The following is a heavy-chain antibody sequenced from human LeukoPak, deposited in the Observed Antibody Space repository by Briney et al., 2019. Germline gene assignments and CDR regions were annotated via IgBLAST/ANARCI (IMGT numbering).Heavy chain of an antibody. Sequence: PSETLSPTCTVSGGSISSYYWSWIRQPPGKGLEWIGYIYYSGSTNYNPSLKSRVTISVDTSKNQFSLKLSSVTAADTAVYYCARSQGGYSYGLFDYWGQGTLVTVSS. CDR3: ARSQGGYSYGLFDY. J-gene: IGHJ4*02. V-gene: IGHV4-59*08. CDR2: IYYSGST. D-gene: IGHD5-18*01. CDR1: GGSISSYY.